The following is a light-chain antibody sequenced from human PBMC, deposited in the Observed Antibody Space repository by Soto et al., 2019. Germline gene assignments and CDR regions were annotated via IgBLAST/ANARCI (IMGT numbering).Light chain of an antibody. CDR2: DAS. CDR1: QSISSY. CDR3: QQRSNWLT. V-gene: IGKV3-11*01. Sequence: EIVLTQSPATLSLSPGERATLSCRASQSISSYLAWYQQKPGQAPRLLIYDASTRATDIPARFSGGGSGTDFTLTISSLEPEDFAVYYCQQRSNWLTFGGGTKVDIK. J-gene: IGKJ4*01.